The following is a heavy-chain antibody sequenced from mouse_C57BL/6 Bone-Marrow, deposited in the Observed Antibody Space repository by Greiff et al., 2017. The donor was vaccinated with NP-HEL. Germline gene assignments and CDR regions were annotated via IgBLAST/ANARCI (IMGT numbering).Heavy chain of an antibody. J-gene: IGHJ4*01. CDR2: IDPENGDT. CDR3: TTGLRDY. Sequence: VHLVESGAELVRPGASVKLSCTASGFNIKDDYMHWVKQRPEQGLEWIGWIDPENGDTEYASKFQGKATITADTSSNTAYLQLSSLTSEDTAVYYCTTGLRDYWGQGTSVTVSS. CDR1: GFNIKDDY. V-gene: IGHV14-4*01. D-gene: IGHD1-1*01.